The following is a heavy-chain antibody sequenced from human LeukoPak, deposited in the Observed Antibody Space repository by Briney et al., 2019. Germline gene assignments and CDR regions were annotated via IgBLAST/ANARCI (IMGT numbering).Heavy chain of an antibody. J-gene: IGHJ4*02. D-gene: IGHD1-26*01. V-gene: IGHV4-59*01. CDR1: GGTISSYY. CDR2: IYYSGST. Sequence: MSSETLSLTCTGSGGTISSYYWSWIRQPPGKGLEWIGYIYYSGSTNYNPSLKSRVTISVDTSKNQFSLKLSSVTAADTAVYYCARVHSGSYDYWGQGTLVTVSS. CDR3: ARVHSGSYDY.